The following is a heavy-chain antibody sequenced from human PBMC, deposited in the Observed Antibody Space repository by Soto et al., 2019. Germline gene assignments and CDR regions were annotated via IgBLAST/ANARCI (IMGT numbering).Heavy chain of an antibody. CDR3: ARRHYGSGSYYPALDEYYYGMDV. V-gene: IGHV5-51*03. CDR2: IYPGDSDT. Sequence: EVQLVQSGAEVKKPGESLKISCKGSGYSFTSYWIGWVRQMPGKGLEWMGIIYPGDSDTRYSPSFQGQVTISADKSISTAYLQWSSLKASDTAMYYCARRHYGSGSYYPALDEYYYGMDVWGQGTTVTVSS. J-gene: IGHJ6*02. CDR1: GYSFTSYW. D-gene: IGHD3-10*01.